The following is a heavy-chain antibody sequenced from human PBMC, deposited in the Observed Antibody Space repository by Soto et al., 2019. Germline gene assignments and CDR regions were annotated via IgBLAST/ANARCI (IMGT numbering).Heavy chain of an antibody. Sequence: QVQLVQSGAEVKKPGASVKVSCKASGYTFSTYGFSWVRQAPGQGLEWMGWIGADNGDTNYAQNFQGRVTMTTDTSTPTSYMELRSLTSDDTAVYFCAREWKGAEGFEPWGQGTLVTVSS. CDR1: GYTFSTYG. D-gene: IGHD1-1*01. CDR3: AREWKGAEGFEP. CDR2: IGADNGDT. J-gene: IGHJ5*02. V-gene: IGHV1-18*01.